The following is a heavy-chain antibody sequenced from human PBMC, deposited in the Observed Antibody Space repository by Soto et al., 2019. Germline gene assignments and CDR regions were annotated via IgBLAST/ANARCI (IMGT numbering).Heavy chain of an antibody. D-gene: IGHD2-2*01. Sequence: ASVKVSCKASGYTFTSYDINWVRQATGQGLEWMGWMNPNSGNTGYAQKFQGRVTMTRNTSISTAYMELSSLRSEDTAVYYCARGGYCISTSCSADAFDIWGQGTMVTVSS. J-gene: IGHJ3*02. CDR1: GYTFTSYD. CDR2: MNPNSGNT. V-gene: IGHV1-8*01. CDR3: ARGGYCISTSCSADAFDI.